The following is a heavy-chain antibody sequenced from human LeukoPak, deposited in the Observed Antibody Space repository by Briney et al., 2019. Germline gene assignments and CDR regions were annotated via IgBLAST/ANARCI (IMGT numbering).Heavy chain of an antibody. CDR2: IYYSGST. J-gene: IGHJ4*02. CDR3: ARDGVTKGWLRLERD. CDR1: VGSISSGGYY. V-gene: IGHV4-31*03. Sequence: SQTLSLTCTVSVGSISSGGYYWSCIRQHPGKGLEWIGYIYYSGSTYYNPSLKSRVTISVDTSKNQFSLKLSSVTAADTAVYYCARDGVTKGWLRLERDWGQGTLVTVSS. D-gene: IGHD5-12*01.